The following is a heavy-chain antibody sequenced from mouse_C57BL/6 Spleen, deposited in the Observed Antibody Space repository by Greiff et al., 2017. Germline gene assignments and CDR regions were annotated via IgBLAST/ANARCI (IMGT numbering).Heavy chain of an antibody. CDR3: ARWATVPRAYFDV. CDR1: GYTFTSYW. J-gene: IGHJ1*03. D-gene: IGHD1-1*01. CDR2: IHPNSGST. Sequence: QVQLQQPGAELVKPGASVKLSCKASGYTFTSYWMHWVKQRPGQGLEWIGMIHPNSGSTNYNEKFKSKATLTVDKSSSTAYMQLSSLTSEDSAVYDCARWATVPRAYFDVWGTGTTVTVSS. V-gene: IGHV1-64*01.